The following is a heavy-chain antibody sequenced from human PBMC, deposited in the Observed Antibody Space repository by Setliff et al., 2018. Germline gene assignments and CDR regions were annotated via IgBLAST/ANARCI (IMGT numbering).Heavy chain of an antibody. CDR1: GSSFDSGTHY. V-gene: IGHV4-61*02. CDR3: AGTPARGTTWLSPFDY. J-gene: IGHJ4*02. Sequence: PSETLSLTCTVTGSSFDSGTHYWSWIRQHAGKVPEWIGLIQGTGNTNYNPSLQSRATSSIDTSKNQISLKITSVTAADTALYSCAGTPARGTTWLSPFDYWGQGIQVTVSS. CDR2: IQGTGNT. D-gene: IGHD3-9*01.